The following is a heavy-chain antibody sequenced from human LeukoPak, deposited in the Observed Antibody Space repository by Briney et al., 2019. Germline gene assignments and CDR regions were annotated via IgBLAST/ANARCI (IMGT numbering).Heavy chain of an antibody. D-gene: IGHD1-1*01. J-gene: IGHJ5*02. V-gene: IGHV1-2*02. Sequence: ASVKVSCKASGYTFTGYFIHWVRQAPGQGLEWMGWINTNNGGTNYAPKFQGRVTMTRDTSISTSYMELSRLRSDDTAVYYCARDRTDAWFDPWGQGALVIVSS. CDR3: ARDRTDAWFDP. CDR1: GYTFTGYF. CDR2: INTNNGGT.